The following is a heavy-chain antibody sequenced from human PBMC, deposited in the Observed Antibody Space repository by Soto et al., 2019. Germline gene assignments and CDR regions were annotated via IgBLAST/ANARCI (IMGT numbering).Heavy chain of an antibody. V-gene: IGHV4-61*01. CDR2: IYYSGST. CDR3: ARSGSGSGSL. J-gene: IGHJ4*02. CDR1: GGSVSSVHFY. Sequence: SETLSLTCSVSGGSVSSVHFYWSWNRQPPGKGLEWIGYIYYSGSTKYNPSLRSRVNILVDTPQTPFSLKLTAVTDAETAVYYCARSGSGSGSLWGQRSLVTVS. D-gene: IGHD6-19*01.